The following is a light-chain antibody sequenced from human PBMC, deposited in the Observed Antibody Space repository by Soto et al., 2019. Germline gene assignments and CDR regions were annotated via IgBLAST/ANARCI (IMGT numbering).Light chain of an antibody. V-gene: IGKV1-5*01. CDR3: QQLFDSTIT. CDR2: DAS. J-gene: IGKJ5*01. CDR1: QSISSW. Sequence: IQMTQSPSTLSASLGDRVTITCRASQSISSWLAWYQQKPGKAPKLLIYDASSLESGVPSRFSGSVSGTEGSITITSLQPEDGSTYYCQQLFDSTITFGQGTRLEIK.